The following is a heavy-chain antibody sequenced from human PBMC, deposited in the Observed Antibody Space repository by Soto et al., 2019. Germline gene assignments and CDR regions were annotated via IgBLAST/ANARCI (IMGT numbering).Heavy chain of an antibody. CDR3: AREFYDILTPGFDY. J-gene: IGHJ4*02. Sequence: EVQLVESGGGLVQPGGSLRLSCAASGFTFSSYAMHWVRQAPGKGLEYVSAISSNGGRTYYANSVKGRFTISRDNSKNTLYLQMGSLRAEDMAVYYCAREFYDILTPGFDYWGQGTLVTVSS. D-gene: IGHD3-9*01. CDR1: GFTFSSYA. CDR2: ISSNGGRT. V-gene: IGHV3-64*01.